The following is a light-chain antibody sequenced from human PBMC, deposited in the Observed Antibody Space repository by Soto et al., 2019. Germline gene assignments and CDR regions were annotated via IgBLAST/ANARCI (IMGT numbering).Light chain of an antibody. CDR2: GAS. CDR3: QQYTKDTPGT. Sequence: EVVMTQSPATLSVSPGDTATLSCRASQSISSSLAWYQQKPGQPPRLLIYGASTRATGVPARFSGSGSGTEFTLTISRLQSEDVGTYYCQQYTKDTPGTFGQGTKVDIK. V-gene: IGKV3-15*01. J-gene: IGKJ1*01. CDR1: QSISSS.